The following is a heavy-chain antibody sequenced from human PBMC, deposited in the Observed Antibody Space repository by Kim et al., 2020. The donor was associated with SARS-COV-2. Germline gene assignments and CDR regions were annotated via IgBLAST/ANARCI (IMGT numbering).Heavy chain of an antibody. Sequence: SSSYIYYADSVKGRFTISRDNAKNSLYLQMNSLRAEDTAVYYCASLKNFDYWGQGTLVTVSS. V-gene: IGHV3-21*01. CDR3: ASLKNFDY. J-gene: IGHJ4*02. CDR2: SSSYI.